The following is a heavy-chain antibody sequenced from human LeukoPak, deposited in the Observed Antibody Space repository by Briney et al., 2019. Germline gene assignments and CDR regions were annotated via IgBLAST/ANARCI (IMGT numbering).Heavy chain of an antibody. Sequence: NPGGSLRLSCAASGFTFSSYTMNWVRQAPGKGLEWVSSISSSSSYIHYADSVKGRFTISRDNAKNSLFLRMNSLRDEDTAMYFCSRAPAETGAATGTFGYWGQGTLVTVSS. J-gene: IGHJ4*02. CDR3: SRAPAETGAATGTFGY. V-gene: IGHV3-21*06. CDR1: GFTFSSYT. CDR2: ISSSSSYI. D-gene: IGHD1-1*01.